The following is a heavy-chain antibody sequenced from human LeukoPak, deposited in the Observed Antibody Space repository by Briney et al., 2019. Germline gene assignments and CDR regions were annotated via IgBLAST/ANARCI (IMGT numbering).Heavy chain of an antibody. D-gene: IGHD3-3*01. Sequence: LGGSLRLSCAASGFTFSSYWMSWVRQAPGKGLEWVANIKQDGSEKYYVDSVKGRFTISRDNAKNSLYLQMNSLRAEDTAVYYCARDPNYDFWSGYLKAYYYYYMDVWGKGTTVTVSS. V-gene: IGHV3-7*01. CDR3: ARDPNYDFWSGYLKAYYYYYMDV. CDR1: GFTFSSYW. J-gene: IGHJ6*03. CDR2: IKQDGSEK.